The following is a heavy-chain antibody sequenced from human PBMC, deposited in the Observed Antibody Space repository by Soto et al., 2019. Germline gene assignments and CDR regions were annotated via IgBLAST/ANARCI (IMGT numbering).Heavy chain of an antibody. CDR2: IYYSGST. Sequence: SETLSLTCTVSGGSISSYYWSWIRQPPGKGLEWIGYIYYSGSTNYNPSLKSRVTISVDTSKNQFSLKLSSVTAADTAVYYCASRMGPVYYMDVWGKGTTVTVSS. J-gene: IGHJ6*03. V-gene: IGHV4-59*08. D-gene: IGHD2-8*01. CDR1: GGSISSYY. CDR3: ASRMGPVYYMDV.